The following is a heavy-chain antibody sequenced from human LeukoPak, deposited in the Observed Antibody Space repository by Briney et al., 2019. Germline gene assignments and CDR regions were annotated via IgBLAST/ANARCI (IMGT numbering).Heavy chain of an antibody. CDR3: AKGWSVTMVMAAPGD. D-gene: IGHD3-10*01. J-gene: IGHJ4*02. CDR1: GFTFNSYA. V-gene: IGHV3-23*01. CDR2: ISANGAKT. Sequence: GGSLRLSCAASGFTFNSYAMSWVRPAPGKGLEWVSGISANGAKTYYADSVKGRFTISRDNSQNTQSLQMNSLRAEDTALYYCAKGWSVTMVMAAPGDWGQGALVTVSS.